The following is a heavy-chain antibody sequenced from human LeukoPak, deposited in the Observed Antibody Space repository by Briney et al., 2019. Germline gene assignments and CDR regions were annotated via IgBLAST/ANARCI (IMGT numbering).Heavy chain of an antibody. D-gene: IGHD5-18*01. CDR2: IYYSGST. J-gene: IGHJ5*02. V-gene: IGHV4-39*01. CDR3: ARQPAWIQLWFDP. CDR1: GGSISSSSYY. Sequence: SETLSLTCTVSGGSISSSSYYWGWIRQPPGKGLEWIGSIYYSGSTYYNPSLRSRVTISVDTSKNQFSLKLSSVTAADTAVYYCARQPAWIQLWFDPWGQGTLVTVSS.